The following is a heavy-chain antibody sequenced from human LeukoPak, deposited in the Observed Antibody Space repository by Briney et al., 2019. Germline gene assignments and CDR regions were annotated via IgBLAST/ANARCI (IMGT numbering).Heavy chain of an antibody. CDR1: GGTFSSYA. J-gene: IGHJ5*02. V-gene: IGHV1-69*04. Sequence: VASVKVSCKASGGTFSSYAISWVRQAPGQGLEWMGRIIPILGIANYAQKFQGRVTITADKSTSTAYMELSSLRSEDTAVYYCAASITMVRGVLDPWGQGTLATVSS. D-gene: IGHD3-10*01. CDR2: IIPILGIA. CDR3: AASITMVRGVLDP.